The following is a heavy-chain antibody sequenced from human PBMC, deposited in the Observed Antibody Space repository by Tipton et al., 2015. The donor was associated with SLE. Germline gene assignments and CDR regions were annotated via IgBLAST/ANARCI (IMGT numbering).Heavy chain of an antibody. V-gene: IGHV4-59*08. Sequence: TLSLTCTVSGASMSGYYWSWIRQSPGKGLEWIGYIFDNGNSNYNPSLKGRVTISVDTSKNQFSLMLSSVTAADTAVYYCARHVGGFWSGSSFDDWGQGTLVTVSS. CDR3: ARHVGGFWSGSSFDD. D-gene: IGHD3-3*01. J-gene: IGHJ4*02. CDR1: GASMSGYY. CDR2: IFDNGNS.